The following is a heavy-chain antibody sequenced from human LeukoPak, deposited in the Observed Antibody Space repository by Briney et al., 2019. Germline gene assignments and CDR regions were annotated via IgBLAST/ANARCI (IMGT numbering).Heavy chain of an antibody. CDR3: ARAVYYGYVWGSYRYHYFDY. D-gene: IGHD3-16*02. Sequence: PSETLSLTCAVYGGSFSGYYWSWIRQPPGKGLEWIGEINHSGSTNYNPSLKSRVTISVDTSKNQFSLKLSSVTAADTAVYYCARAVYYGYVWGSYRYHYFDYWGQGTLVTVSS. J-gene: IGHJ4*02. CDR2: INHSGST. V-gene: IGHV4-34*01. CDR1: GGSFSGYY.